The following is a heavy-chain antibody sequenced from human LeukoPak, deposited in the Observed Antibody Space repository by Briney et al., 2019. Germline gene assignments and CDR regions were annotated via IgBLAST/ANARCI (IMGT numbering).Heavy chain of an antibody. D-gene: IGHD6-19*01. CDR2: IYTSGST. V-gene: IGHV4-61*02. J-gene: IGHJ4*02. Sequence: SETLSLTCTVSGGSISSGSYYWSWIRQPAGKGLEWIGRIYTSGSTNYNPSLKSRVTISVDTSKNQFSLKLSSVTAADTAVYYCARGARAGPWGQGTLVTVSS. CDR1: GGSISSGSYY. CDR3: ARGARAGP.